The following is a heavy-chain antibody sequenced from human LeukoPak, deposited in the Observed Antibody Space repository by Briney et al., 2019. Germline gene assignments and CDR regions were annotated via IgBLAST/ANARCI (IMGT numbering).Heavy chain of an antibody. D-gene: IGHD3-10*01. V-gene: IGHV4-59*01. CDR2: IYYSGST. CDR3: ARAPPRGSYYRGYFDY. Sequence: SETLSLTCTVSGGSISSYYWSWIRQAPGKGLEWIGYIYYSGSTTYNPSLKSRVTISVDASKNQFSLNLSSVTAADTAVYYCARAPPRGSYYRGYFDYWGQGTLVTVSS. CDR1: GGSISSYY. J-gene: IGHJ4*02.